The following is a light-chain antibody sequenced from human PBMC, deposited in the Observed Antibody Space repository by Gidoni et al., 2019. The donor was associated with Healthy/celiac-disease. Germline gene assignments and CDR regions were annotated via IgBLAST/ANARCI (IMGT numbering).Light chain of an antibody. CDR1: QSISTY. J-gene: IGKJ1*01. V-gene: IGKV1-39*01. CDR3: QQSYSTPQT. Sequence: QMTQSPSSLSASVGDRVTITCRASQSISTYLNWYQQKPGKAPKLLIYAASTFQSGVPSRFSGSGSGTDFTLTITSLQPEDFATYYCQQSYSTPQTFGQGTKVDI. CDR2: AAS.